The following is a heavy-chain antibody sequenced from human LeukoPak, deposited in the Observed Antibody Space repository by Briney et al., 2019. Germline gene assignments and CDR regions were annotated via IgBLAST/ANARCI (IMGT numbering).Heavy chain of an antibody. Sequence: GRSLRLSCEVSGFTFTDYWMNWVRQAPGKGPEWVASIRQDGSEKTYVDSVKGRFTISRDNTKNSLSLQLNGLRAEDTAVYYCARDGTAAGLYFDLWGQGTLVTVSS. CDR1: GFTFTDYW. CDR3: ARDGTAAGLYFDL. J-gene: IGHJ4*01. V-gene: IGHV3-7*01. CDR2: IRQDGSEK. D-gene: IGHD6-13*01.